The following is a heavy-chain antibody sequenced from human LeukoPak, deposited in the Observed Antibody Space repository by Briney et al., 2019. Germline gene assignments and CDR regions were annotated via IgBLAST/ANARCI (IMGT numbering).Heavy chain of an antibody. V-gene: IGHV1-2*02. J-gene: IGHJ5*02. Sequence: ASVKVSCKASGYTFTGYYMHWVRQAPGQGLERMGWINPNSGGSNYTQKFQGRVTMTRDTSISTAYMELSRLRSDDTAVYYCARGGVTMVAPWGQGTLVTVSS. CDR1: GYTFTGYY. D-gene: IGHD3-10*01. CDR2: INPNSGGS. CDR3: ARGGVTMVAP.